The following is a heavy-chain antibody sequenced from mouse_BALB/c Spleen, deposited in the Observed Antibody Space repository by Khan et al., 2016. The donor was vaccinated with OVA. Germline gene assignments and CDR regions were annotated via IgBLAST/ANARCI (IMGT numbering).Heavy chain of an antibody. Sequence: VQLQQSGAELVHPGASVNLSCKASGYTLTSYWMHWVKQRPGQGLEWIGEINPSNGRTNYNEKFKSKATLTVDKSSSTAYMQLSSPTSEDSAVYYCARLLINFDYWGQGTTLTVSS. D-gene: IGHD2-1*01. CDR1: GYTLTSYW. J-gene: IGHJ2*01. CDR2: INPSNGRT. V-gene: IGHV1S81*02. CDR3: ARLLINFDY.